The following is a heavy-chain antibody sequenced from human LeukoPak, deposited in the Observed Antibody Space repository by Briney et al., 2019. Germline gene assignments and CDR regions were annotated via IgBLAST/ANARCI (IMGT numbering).Heavy chain of an antibody. V-gene: IGHV4-39*01. Sequence: SETLSLTCTVSGGSISSSSYYWGWIRQPPGEGLEWIGSIYYSGSTYYNPSLKSRVTISVDTSKNQFSLKLSSVTAADTAVNYCARSAHYYDSSGLTDLFDYWGQGTMVTVSS. CDR1: GGSISSSSYY. D-gene: IGHD3-22*01. CDR3: ARSAHYYDSSGLTDLFDY. J-gene: IGHJ4*02. CDR2: IYYSGST.